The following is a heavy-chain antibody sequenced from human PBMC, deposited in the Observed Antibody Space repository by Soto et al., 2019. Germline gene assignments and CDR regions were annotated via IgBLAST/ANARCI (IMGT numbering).Heavy chain of an antibody. V-gene: IGHV1-18*01. CDR2: INVYNGNT. D-gene: IGHD3-10*01. Sequence: QVQLVQSGGEVKKPGASVKVSCKASGYTFTNYGISWVRQAPGQGLEWMGWINVYNGNTKYAQKVKGRVTMTTDTSTSTASMVPRSLRSDDTAVYYCARGVGSGSYYNQYSWFDPWGQGTLVTVSS. J-gene: IGHJ5*02. CDR1: GYTFTNYG. CDR3: ARGVGSGSYYNQYSWFDP.